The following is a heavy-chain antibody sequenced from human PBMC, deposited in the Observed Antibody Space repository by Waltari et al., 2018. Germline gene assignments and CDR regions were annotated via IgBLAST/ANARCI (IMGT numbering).Heavy chain of an antibody. Sequence: QVQLQESGPGLVKPSETLSLTCPVSGGSISSSYWSWIRQPPGKGLEWIGYIYYSGSTNDNPSLKSRVTISVDTSKNQFSLKLSSVTAADTAVYYCARKRIMITFGGVIGDAFDIWGQGTMVTVSS. CDR2: IYYSGST. CDR3: ARKRIMITFGGVIGDAFDI. V-gene: IGHV4-59*01. D-gene: IGHD3-16*02. CDR1: GGSISSSY. J-gene: IGHJ3*02.